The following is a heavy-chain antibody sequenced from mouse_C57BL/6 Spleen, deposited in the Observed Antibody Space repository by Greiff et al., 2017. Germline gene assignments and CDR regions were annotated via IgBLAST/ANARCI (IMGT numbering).Heavy chain of an antibody. CDR1: GYTFTDYE. Sequence: VNVVESGAELVRPGASVTLSCKASGYTFTDYEMHWVKQTPVHGLEWIGAIDPETGGTAYNQKFKGKAILTADKSSSTAYMELRSLTSEDSAVYYCTTYWYFDVWGTGTTVTVSS. V-gene: IGHV1-15*01. CDR3: TTYWYFDV. J-gene: IGHJ1*03. CDR2: IDPETGGT.